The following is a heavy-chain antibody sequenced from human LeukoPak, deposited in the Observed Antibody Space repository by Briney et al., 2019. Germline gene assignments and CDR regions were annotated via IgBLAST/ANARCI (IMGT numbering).Heavy chain of an antibody. J-gene: IGHJ4*02. V-gene: IGHV1-69*05. D-gene: IGHD1-26*01. Sequence: SVKVSCKASGYTFTGYYMHWVRQAPGQGLEWMGRIIPIFGTANYAQKFQGRVTITTDESTSTAYMELSSLRSEDTAVYYCARDPGPYSGSLYWGQGTLVTVSS. CDR3: ARDPGPYSGSLY. CDR1: GYTFTGYY. CDR2: IIPIFGTA.